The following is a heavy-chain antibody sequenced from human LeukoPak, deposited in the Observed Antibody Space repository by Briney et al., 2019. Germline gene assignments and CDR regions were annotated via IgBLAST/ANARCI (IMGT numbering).Heavy chain of an antibody. D-gene: IGHD6-13*01. J-gene: IGHJ6*02. CDR3: ARGRSSSRQYYYYGMDV. CDR2: MNPNSGNT. V-gene: IGHV1-8*01. Sequence: GASVKVSCKASGYTFTSYDINWVRQATGQGLEWMGWMNPNSGNTGYAQKFQGRVTMTRDTSTSTAYMELSSLRSEDTAVYYCARGRSSSRQYYYYGMDVWGQGTTVTVSS. CDR1: GYTFTSYD.